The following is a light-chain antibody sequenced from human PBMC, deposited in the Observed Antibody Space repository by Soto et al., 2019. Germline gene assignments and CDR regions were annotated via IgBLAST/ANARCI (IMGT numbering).Light chain of an antibody. CDR3: QQYGTSPIT. V-gene: IGKV3D-20*01. J-gene: IGKJ5*01. CDR1: QSVSSSS. Sequence: EIVLTQSPPTLSLSPGERATLSCGASQSVSSSSLAWYQQKPGLAPRLLIYDSSSRATGISGRFSGGGSGTDFTLTISRLEPEDFAVYYCQQYGTSPITFGQGTRLAIK. CDR2: DSS.